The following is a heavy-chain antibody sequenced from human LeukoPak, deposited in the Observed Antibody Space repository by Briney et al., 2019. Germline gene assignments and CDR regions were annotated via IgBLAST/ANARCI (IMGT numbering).Heavy chain of an antibody. CDR2: INPNSGGT. V-gene: IGHV1-2*02. D-gene: IGHD6-13*01. CDR1: GYTFTGYY. CDR3: ARGRSSWYFNWFDP. J-gene: IGHJ5*02. Sequence: ASVKVSCKASGYTFTGYYMHWVRQAPGQGLEWMGWINPNSGGTNYAQKFQGRVTMTRDTSISTAYMELSRLRSDDTAVYYCARGRSSWYFNWFDPWGQGTLVTVSS.